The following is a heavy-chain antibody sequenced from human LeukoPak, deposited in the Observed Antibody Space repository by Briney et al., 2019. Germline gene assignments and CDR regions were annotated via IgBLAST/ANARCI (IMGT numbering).Heavy chain of an antibody. V-gene: IGHV4-39*01. J-gene: IGHJ5*02. CDR3: ARSIRFGVVSDSWFDP. CDR1: GGSISSSSYY. D-gene: IGHD3-3*01. Sequence: PSETLSLTCTVSGGSISSSSYYWGWIRQPPGKGLEWIGSIYYSGSTYYNPSLKSRVTISVDTSKNQFSLKLSSVTAADTAVYYCARSIRFGVVSDSWFDPWGQGTLVTVSS. CDR2: IYYSGST.